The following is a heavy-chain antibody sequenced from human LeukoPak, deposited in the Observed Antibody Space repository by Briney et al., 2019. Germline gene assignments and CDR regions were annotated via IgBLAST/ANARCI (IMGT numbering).Heavy chain of an antibody. CDR1: GTSITSYH. V-gene: IGHV4-59*08. J-gene: IGHJ5*02. CDR2: YSGST. Sequence: SETLSLTCTVSGTSITSYHWSWIRQPPGKGLEWIGSYSGSTNYNPSLKSRVTISVDTPKNQFSLKMSSVTAADTAVYYCARHEAWFDPWGQGTLVTVSS. CDR3: ARHEAWFDP.